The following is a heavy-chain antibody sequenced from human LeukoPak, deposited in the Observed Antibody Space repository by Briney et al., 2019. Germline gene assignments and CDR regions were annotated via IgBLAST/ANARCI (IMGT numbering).Heavy chain of an antibody. D-gene: IGHD3-10*01. Sequence: GGSLRLSCAASGFTFSSYSMNWVRQAPGKGLEWVSSISSSSSYIYYADSVKGRFTISRDNAKNSLYLQMNSLRAEDTAVYYCARDLGTMVRGVQWFDPWGQGTLVTVS. V-gene: IGHV3-21*01. J-gene: IGHJ5*02. CDR2: ISSSSSYI. CDR1: GFTFSSYS. CDR3: ARDLGTMVRGVQWFDP.